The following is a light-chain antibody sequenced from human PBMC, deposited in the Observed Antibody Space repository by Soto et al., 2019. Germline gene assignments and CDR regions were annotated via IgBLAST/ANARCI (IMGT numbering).Light chain of an antibody. V-gene: IGLV2-14*03. J-gene: IGLJ1*01. Sequence: QSALTQPASVSGSPGQSITISCTGTSSDVGGSNYVSWYQQHPGKAPKLMIYDVSNRPSEVSNRFSGSKSGNTASLTISGLHAEDDADYYCGSHSSSTTLHVFGTGTKVTVL. CDR1: SSDVGGSNY. CDR3: GSHSSSTTLHV. CDR2: DVS.